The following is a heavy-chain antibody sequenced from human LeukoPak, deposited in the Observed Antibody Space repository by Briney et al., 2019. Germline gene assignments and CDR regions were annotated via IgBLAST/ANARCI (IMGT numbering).Heavy chain of an antibody. CDR3: ARVGYSSGWSHFDL. CDR1: GGSISSHY. J-gene: IGHJ2*01. V-gene: IGHV4-59*11. Sequence: SETLSLTCTVSGGSISSHYWSWIRQPPGKGLEWIAYIFYSGSTNYNPSLRNRVTISVDTSKNQFSLKLSSVTAADTAVYYCARVGYSSGWSHFDLWGRGTLVSVSS. D-gene: IGHD6-19*01. CDR2: IFYSGST.